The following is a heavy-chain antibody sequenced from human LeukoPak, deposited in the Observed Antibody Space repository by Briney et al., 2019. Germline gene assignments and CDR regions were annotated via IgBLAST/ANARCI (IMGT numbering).Heavy chain of an antibody. Sequence: GASVKVSCKASGYTFTSYGISWVRQAPGQGLEWMGWISAYNGNTNYALKLQGRVTMTTDTSTSTAYMELRSLRSDDTAVYYCARVPEGLGVLLMNFDYWGQGTLVTVSS. CDR1: GYTFTSYG. CDR3: ARVPEGLGVLLMNFDY. J-gene: IGHJ4*02. D-gene: IGHD3-16*01. V-gene: IGHV1-18*01. CDR2: ISAYNGNT.